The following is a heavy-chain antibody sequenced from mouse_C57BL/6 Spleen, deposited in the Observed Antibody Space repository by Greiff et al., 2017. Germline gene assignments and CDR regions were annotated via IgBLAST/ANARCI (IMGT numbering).Heavy chain of an antibody. D-gene: IGHD2-3*01. Sequence: EVQLQESEGGLVQPGSSMKLSCTASGFTFSDYYMAWVRQVPEKGLEWVANINYDGSSTYYLDSLKSRFIISRDNAKNILYLQMSSLKSEDTATYYCARVSYDGYYYAMDYWGQGTSVTVSS. V-gene: IGHV5-16*01. CDR1: GFTFSDYY. CDR2: INYDGSST. CDR3: ARVSYDGYYYAMDY. J-gene: IGHJ4*01.